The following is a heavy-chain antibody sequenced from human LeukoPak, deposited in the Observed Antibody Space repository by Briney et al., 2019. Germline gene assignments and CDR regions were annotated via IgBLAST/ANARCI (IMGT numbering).Heavy chain of an antibody. CDR3: ARLYLSSVDAFDI. V-gene: IGHV3-11*01. Sequence: GGSLRLSCAASGFTFSDYYMSWIRQAPGKGLEWVSYISSSGSTIYYADSVKGRFTISRDNAKNSLYLQMNSLRAEDTAVYYCARLYLSSVDAFDIWGQGTMVTVSS. CDR2: ISSSGSTI. D-gene: IGHD3-22*01. J-gene: IGHJ3*02. CDR1: GFTFSDYY.